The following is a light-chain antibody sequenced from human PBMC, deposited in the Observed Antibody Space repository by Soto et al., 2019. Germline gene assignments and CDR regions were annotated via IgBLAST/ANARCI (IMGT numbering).Light chain of an antibody. CDR1: QSVGSS. J-gene: IGKJ4*01. Sequence: EIVLTQPPATLSLSPGERDPLSCRARQSVGSSLAWYQQKAGQAPRLLIYDASNRATGIPARISGSGSGTDFTLTISSLEPEDFAVYYCQQRTNWPQLTFGGGTKVDI. CDR3: QQRTNWPQLT. CDR2: DAS. V-gene: IGKV3-11*01.